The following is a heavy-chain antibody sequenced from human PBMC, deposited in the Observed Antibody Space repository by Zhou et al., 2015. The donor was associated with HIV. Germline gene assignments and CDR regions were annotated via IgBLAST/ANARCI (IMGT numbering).Heavy chain of an antibody. CDR2: ISYDGSNK. CDR3: ARDRGRGVLRYFDWWAFDI. V-gene: IGHV3-30-3*01. D-gene: IGHD3-9*01. CDR1: GFTFSSYA. J-gene: IGHJ3*02. Sequence: QVQLVESGGGVVQPGRSLRLSCAASGFTFSSYAMHWVRQAPGKGLEWVAVISYDGSNKYYADSVKGRFTISRDNSKNTLYLQMNSLRAEDTAVYYCARDRGRGVLRYFDWWAFDIWGQGTMVTVSS.